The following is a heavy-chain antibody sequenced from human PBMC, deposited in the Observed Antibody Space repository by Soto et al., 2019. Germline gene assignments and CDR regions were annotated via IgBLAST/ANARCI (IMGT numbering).Heavy chain of an antibody. CDR2: IRSTDNAR. CDR1: GFTFSDYY. V-gene: IGHV3-11*01. D-gene: IGHD2-2*01. Sequence: PGGSLRLSCAASGFTFSDYYMSWIRQAPGKGLEWVSYIRSTDNARYYANSVKGRFTISRDNAKNSLYLQMNSLRAEDTAVYYCARGNALYDYWGQGALVTVS. CDR3: ARGNALYDY. J-gene: IGHJ4*02.